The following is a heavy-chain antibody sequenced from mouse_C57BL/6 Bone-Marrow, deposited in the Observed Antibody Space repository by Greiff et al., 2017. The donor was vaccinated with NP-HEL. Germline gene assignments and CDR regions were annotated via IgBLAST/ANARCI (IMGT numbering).Heavy chain of an antibody. J-gene: IGHJ1*03. D-gene: IGHD1-1*01. CDR1: EYEFPSHD. Sequence: EVMLVESGGGLVQPGESLKLSCESNEYEFPSHDMSWVRKTPEKRLELVAAINSDGGSTYYPDTMERRFIISRDNSKQTLYLQLRSLRSEDTSLYYCARYYYGSSPYWYFDVWGTGTTVTVSS. CDR2: INSDGGST. CDR3: ARYYYGSSPYWYFDV. V-gene: IGHV5-2*01.